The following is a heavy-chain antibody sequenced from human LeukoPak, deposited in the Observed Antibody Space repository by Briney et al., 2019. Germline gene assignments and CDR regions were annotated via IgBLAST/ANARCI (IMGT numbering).Heavy chain of an antibody. CDR3: ARDSVRGRPLVAFDI. CDR2: IKYDASEQ. Sequence: PGGSLRLSXAASGFSFSNYWMNWVRQAPGKGLEWVANIKYDASEQYYVDSVKGRFTISRDNAKNSLYVQMNILRAEDTAVYYCARDSVRGRPLVAFDIWGQGTMVTVSS. V-gene: IGHV3-7*01. CDR1: GFSFSNYW. D-gene: IGHD3-10*01. J-gene: IGHJ3*02.